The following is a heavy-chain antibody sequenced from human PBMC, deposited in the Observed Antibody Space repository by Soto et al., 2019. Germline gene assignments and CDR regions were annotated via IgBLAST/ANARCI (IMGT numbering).Heavy chain of an antibody. Sequence: QVQLQESGPGLVKPSQTLSLTCTVSGGSISSGGYYWSWIRQHPGKGLEWIGYIYYSGSTYYNPSLKSRVTISVEPYKNQFSLKLSSVTAADTAVYYCARSYDSSVVDYWGQGTLVTVSS. CDR3: ARSYDSSVVDY. CDR2: IYYSGST. J-gene: IGHJ4*02. V-gene: IGHV4-31*03. CDR1: GGSISSGGYY. D-gene: IGHD3-22*01.